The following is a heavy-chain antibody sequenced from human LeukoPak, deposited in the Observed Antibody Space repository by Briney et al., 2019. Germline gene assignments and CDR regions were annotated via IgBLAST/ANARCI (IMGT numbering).Heavy chain of an antibody. Sequence: AGGSLRLFCVASGFTFSNYAMSWVRQAPGKGLEWVSAITGSGTNRYYADSLKGRFTTSRDNSKNTVFLQMNSLRHEDTAIYYCVIWGDYDVLTGYYVPDYWGQGTLVTVAS. V-gene: IGHV3-23*01. J-gene: IGHJ4*02. CDR3: VIWGDYDVLTGYYVPDY. CDR2: ITGSGTNR. D-gene: IGHD3-9*01. CDR1: GFTFSNYA.